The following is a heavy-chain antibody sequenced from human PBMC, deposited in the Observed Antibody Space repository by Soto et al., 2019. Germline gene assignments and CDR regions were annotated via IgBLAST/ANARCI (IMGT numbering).Heavy chain of an antibody. CDR1: GGTFSSYA. J-gene: IGHJ4*02. CDR3: ARSIVVVTALDY. Sequence: GASVKVSCKASGGTFSSYAISWVRQVPGQGLEWMGGIIPIFGTANYAQKFQGRVTITADESTSTAYMELSSLRSEDTAVYYCARSIVVVTALDYWGQGTLVTVSS. CDR2: IIPIFGTA. V-gene: IGHV1-69*13. D-gene: IGHD2-21*02.